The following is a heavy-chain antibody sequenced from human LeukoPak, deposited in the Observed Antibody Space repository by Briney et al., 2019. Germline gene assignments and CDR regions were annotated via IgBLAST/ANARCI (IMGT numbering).Heavy chain of an antibody. Sequence: SETLSLTCTVSGGSISSYYWGWLRQTPGKGLEWIGSIHHSGSTYYNPSLKSRVTISVDTSKNQFSLRLSSVTAADTAVYCCARDTANGYSYGWDYWGQGTLVTVSS. V-gene: IGHV4-38-2*02. D-gene: IGHD5-18*01. J-gene: IGHJ4*02. CDR3: ARDTANGYSYGWDY. CDR1: GGSISSYY. CDR2: IHHSGST.